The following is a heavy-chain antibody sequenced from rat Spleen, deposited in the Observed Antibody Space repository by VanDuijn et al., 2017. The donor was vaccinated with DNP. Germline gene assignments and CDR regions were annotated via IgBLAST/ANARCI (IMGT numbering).Heavy chain of an antibody. Sequence: EVQLQESGPGLVKPSQSLSLTCSVTGYSIISNYWGWIRQFPGNKMEYIGHITYSGSTNYNPSLKSRISITRDTWKNQFFLQMNNLKEEDTAIYYCASPGAWGQGTSVTVSS. CDR1: GYSIISNY. CDR3: ASPGA. CDR2: ITYSGST. J-gene: IGHJ4*01. V-gene: IGHV3-1*01. D-gene: IGHD1-4*01.